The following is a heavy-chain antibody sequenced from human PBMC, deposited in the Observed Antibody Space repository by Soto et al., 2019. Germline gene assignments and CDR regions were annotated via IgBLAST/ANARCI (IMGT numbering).Heavy chain of an antibody. CDR1: GGSITSSSYY. Sequence: PSETLSLTCTVSGGSITSSSYYWGWIRQPPGKGLEWIGSIYYSGSTYYNPSLKSRVAISVDTSKNQFSLKLSSVTAADTAVYYCARRGYCSSTSCHAEKPYYYYYGLDVWGQGTTVTVAS. CDR2: IYYSGST. J-gene: IGHJ6*02. CDR3: ARRGYCSSTSCHAEKPYYYYYGLDV. V-gene: IGHV4-39*01. D-gene: IGHD2-2*01.